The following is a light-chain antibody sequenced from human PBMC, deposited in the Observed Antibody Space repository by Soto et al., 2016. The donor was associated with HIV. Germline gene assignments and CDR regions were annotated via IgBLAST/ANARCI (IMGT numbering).Light chain of an antibody. CDR2: EAS. V-gene: IGKV1-9*01. CDR1: QGISSY. Sequence: DIQLTQSPSFLSASVGDRVTITCRASQGISSYLAWYHQKPGKAPNLLIYEASTSQSGVPSRFSGSGSGTEFTLTISSLQPEDFATYYCQQVNSYPPVFGGGTKVEIK. J-gene: IGKJ4*01. CDR3: QQVNSYPPV.